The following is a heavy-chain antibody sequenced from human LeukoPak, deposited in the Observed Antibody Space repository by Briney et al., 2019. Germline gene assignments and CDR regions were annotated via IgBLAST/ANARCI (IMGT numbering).Heavy chain of an antibody. CDR1: GYTFIGYY. Sequence: ASVKVSCKASGYTFIGYYMHWVRQAPGQGLEWMGWINPNSGVTNYAQKFQGRVTMTRDTSISTAYMELTSLRSDDTAVYYCATTRVTTTRLDYWGQGTLCTVSS. CDR3: ATTRVTTTRLDY. CDR2: INPNSGVT. D-gene: IGHD5-12*01. J-gene: IGHJ4*02. V-gene: IGHV1-2*02.